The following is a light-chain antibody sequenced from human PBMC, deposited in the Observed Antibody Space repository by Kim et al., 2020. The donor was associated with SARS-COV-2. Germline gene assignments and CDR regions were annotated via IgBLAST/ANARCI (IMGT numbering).Light chain of an antibody. J-gene: IGKJ4*01. Sequence: FSPGKRATLSCSASQSVGSFLAWYQQKPGQAPRLLIYDTSNRATGIPARFSGSGSGTDFTLTISSLEPEDFAVYYCQQRHSWPLTFGGGTKVDIK. CDR2: DTS. CDR1: QSVGSF. CDR3: QQRHSWPLT. V-gene: IGKV3-11*01.